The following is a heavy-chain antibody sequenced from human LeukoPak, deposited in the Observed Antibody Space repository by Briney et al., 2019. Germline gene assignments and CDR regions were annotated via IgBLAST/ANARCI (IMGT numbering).Heavy chain of an antibody. D-gene: IGHD1-26*01. CDR2: ISWNSGSI. J-gene: IGHJ1*01. CDR1: GFTFDDYA. CDR3: AKGEYFQH. V-gene: IGHV3-9*01. Sequence: PGGSLRPSCAASGFTFDDYAMHWVRQAPGKGLEWVSGISWNSGSIGYADSVKGRFTISRDNAKNSLYLQMNSLRAEDTALYYCAKGEYFQHWGQGTLVTVSS.